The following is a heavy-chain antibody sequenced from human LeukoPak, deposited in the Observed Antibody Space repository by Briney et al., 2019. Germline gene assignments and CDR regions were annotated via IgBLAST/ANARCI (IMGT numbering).Heavy chain of an antibody. Sequence: GGSLRLSCAASGFTFSSYAMHWVRQAPGKGLEWLSYISHTSSFIHYADSVKGRFTISRDNAKNSLYLQMNSLRDEDTAIYYCARDSYYRLDYWGQGTLVTVSS. CDR3: ARDSYYRLDY. CDR1: GFTFSSYA. D-gene: IGHD3-22*01. J-gene: IGHJ4*02. V-gene: IGHV3-48*02. CDR2: ISHTSSFI.